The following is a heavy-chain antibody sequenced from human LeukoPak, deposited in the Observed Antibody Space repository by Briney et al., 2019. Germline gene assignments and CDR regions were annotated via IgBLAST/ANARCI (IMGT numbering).Heavy chain of an antibody. V-gene: IGHV3-53*01. CDR1: GFNVTTTH. Sequence: GGSLRLSCAVSGFNVTTTHMTWVRQAPGKGLEWVSFIYSGGGTDYAESVKGRFTISRDNSKNALYLQMNSLRVGDTAMFYCARPPYNWGQGTLVTVSS. CDR3: ARPPYN. J-gene: IGHJ4*02. D-gene: IGHD1-14*01. CDR2: IYSGGGT.